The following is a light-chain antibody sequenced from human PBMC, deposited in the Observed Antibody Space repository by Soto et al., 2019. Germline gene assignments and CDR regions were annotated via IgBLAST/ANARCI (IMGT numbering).Light chain of an antibody. V-gene: IGKV1-6*01. Sequence: ILLTKSPSSLSASVGDRVTITCRASQGIRNDLGWYQQKPGKAPKLLIYAASSLQSGVPSRFSGSGSGTDFTLTISSLQPEDFATYYCLQDYNYLWTFGQGTKVDIK. J-gene: IGKJ1*01. CDR1: QGIRND. CDR2: AAS. CDR3: LQDYNYLWT.